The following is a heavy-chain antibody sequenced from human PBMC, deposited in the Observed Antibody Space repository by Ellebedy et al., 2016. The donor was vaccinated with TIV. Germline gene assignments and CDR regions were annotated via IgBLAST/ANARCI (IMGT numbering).Heavy chain of an antibody. V-gene: IGHV3-7*03. J-gene: IGHJ6*02. Sequence: GESLKISCAASGFTFSSYWMSWVRQAPGKGLEWVANINQDGSEKYYVDSVKGRFTISRDNAKNSLYLQMKSLRAEDTAVYYCARNQTSRNYWYVDYGLDVWGQGTTVTVSS. CDR2: INQDGSEK. CDR3: ARNQTSRNYWYVDYGLDV. CDR1: GFTFSSYW. D-gene: IGHD3-10*01.